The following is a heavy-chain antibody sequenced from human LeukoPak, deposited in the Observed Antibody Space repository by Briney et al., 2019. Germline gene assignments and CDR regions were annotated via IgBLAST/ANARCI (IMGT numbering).Heavy chain of an antibody. CDR1: GFTFNTYA. CDR3: AKFARCFSAVVVPAARAFDY. D-gene: IGHD2-2*01. J-gene: IGHJ4*02. V-gene: IGHV3-23*01. CDR2: ISGSGGST. Sequence: GGSLRLSCAASGFTFNTYAMSWVSQAPGKGLEWVSGISGSGGSTYYADSVKGRFTISRDNSKNTLYLQMNSLRADDTAVYYCAKFARCFSAVVVPAARAFDYWGQGTLVTVSS.